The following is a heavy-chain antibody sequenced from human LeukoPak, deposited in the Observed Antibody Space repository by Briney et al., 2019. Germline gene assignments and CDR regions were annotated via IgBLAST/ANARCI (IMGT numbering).Heavy chain of an antibody. J-gene: IGHJ6*02. Sequence: SETLSLTCAVYGGSFSGYYWSWIRQPPGKGLEWIGEINHSGSTNYNPSLKSRVTISVATSKNQFSLKLSSVTAADTAVYYCASLLLWFGAYGMDVWGQGTTVTVSS. CDR1: GGSFSGYY. CDR2: INHSGST. CDR3: ASLLLWFGAYGMDV. D-gene: IGHD3-10*01. V-gene: IGHV4-34*01.